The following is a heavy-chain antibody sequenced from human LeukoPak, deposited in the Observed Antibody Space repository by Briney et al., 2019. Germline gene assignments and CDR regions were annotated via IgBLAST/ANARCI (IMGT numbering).Heavy chain of an antibody. V-gene: IGHV4-34*01. CDR3: ARKLLWFIN. CDR2: INHSGST. J-gene: IGHJ4*02. D-gene: IGHD3-10*01. Sequence: SETLSLTCAVYGGSFSGYYLSWVRQPPGKGLEWIGEINHSGSTNYSTSLTSRVTISIHTSKNQFSLRLSSVTAADTAVYYCARKLLWFINWGQGTLVTVSS. CDR1: GGSFSGYY.